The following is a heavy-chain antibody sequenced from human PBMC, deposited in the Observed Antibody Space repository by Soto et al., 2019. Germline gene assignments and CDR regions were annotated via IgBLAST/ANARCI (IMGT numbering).Heavy chain of an antibody. D-gene: IGHD2-2*01. CDR3: ARESPMVVVPAAHYYSYYYYMDV. V-gene: IGHV4-31*01. CDR2: IYYSGST. J-gene: IGHJ6*03. CDR1: GGSISSGGYY. Sequence: QVQLQESGPGLVKPSQTLSLTCTVSGGSISSGGYYWSWIRQHPGKGLEWIGYIYYSGSTYYNPSLTSLVTISVATSKNRFSLKLSSVNAADTAVYYCARESPMVVVPAAHYYSYYYYMDVWGKGPTVTASS.